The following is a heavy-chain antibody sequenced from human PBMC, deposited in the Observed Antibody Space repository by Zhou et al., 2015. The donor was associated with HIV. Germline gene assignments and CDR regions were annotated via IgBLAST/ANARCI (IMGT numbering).Heavy chain of an antibody. CDR1: GGTFSSYA. V-gene: IGHV1-69*01. J-gene: IGHJ4*02. CDR2: IIPFSGTT. Sequence: QVQLVQSGAEVKKPGSSVKVSCKASGGTFSSYAISWVRQAPGQGLEWMGGIIPFSGTTNSVQKFRDRVTITADESTSTAYMELSNLRSEDTAVYYCARSSTGITWNCEHWGQGTLVIVSS. D-gene: IGHD1/OR15-1a*01. CDR3: ARSSTGITWNCEH.